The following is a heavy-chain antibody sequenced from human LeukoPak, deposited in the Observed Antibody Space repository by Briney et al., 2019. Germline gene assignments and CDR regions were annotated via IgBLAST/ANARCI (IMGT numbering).Heavy chain of an antibody. CDR3: ALSTYYYDSSGYYWNY. D-gene: IGHD3-22*01. CDR2: INHSGST. V-gene: IGHV4-34*01. J-gene: IGHJ4*02. Sequence: SETLSLTCDVYGASFTGYYWSWIRQPPGKGLEWIGEINHSGSTYYNPSLKSRVTISVDTSKNQFSLKLSSVTAADTAVYYCALSTYYYDSSGYYWNYWGQGTLVTVSS. CDR1: GASFTGYY.